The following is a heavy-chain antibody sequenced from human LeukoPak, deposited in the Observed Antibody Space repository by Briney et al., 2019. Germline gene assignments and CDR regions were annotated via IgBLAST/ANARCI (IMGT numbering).Heavy chain of an antibody. CDR1: GFTFSDYY. D-gene: IGHD3-10*01. CDR2: ISSSGSTI. J-gene: IGHJ4*02. Sequence: GGSLRLSCAASGFTFSDYYMSWIRQAPGKGLEWVSYISSSGSTIYYADSVKGRFTISRDNAKNSLYLQMNSLRAEDTAVYYCARESRLLWFGESPYYFDYWGQGTLVTASS. V-gene: IGHV3-11*01. CDR3: ARESRLLWFGESPYYFDY.